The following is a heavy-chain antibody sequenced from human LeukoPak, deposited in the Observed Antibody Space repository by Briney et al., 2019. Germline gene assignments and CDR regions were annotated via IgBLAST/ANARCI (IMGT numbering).Heavy chain of an antibody. CDR3: ARGPVAVAGNWFDP. D-gene: IGHD6-19*01. Sequence: EASVKVSCKASGYTFTSYDINWVRQATGQGPEWMGWMNPNSGNTGYAQKFQGRVTMTRNTSISTAYMELSSLRSEDTAVYYCARGPVAVAGNWFDPWGQGTLVTVSS. J-gene: IGHJ5*02. CDR2: MNPNSGNT. V-gene: IGHV1-8*01. CDR1: GYTFTSYD.